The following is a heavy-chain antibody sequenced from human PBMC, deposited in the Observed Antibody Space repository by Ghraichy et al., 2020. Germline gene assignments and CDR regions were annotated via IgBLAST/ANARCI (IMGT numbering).Heavy chain of an antibody. D-gene: IGHD2-15*01. V-gene: IGHV3-23*01. Sequence: GGSLRLSCAASGFTFSSYSMSWVRQAPGKGLEWVSAISGSGGSTYYADSVKGRFTISRDNSKNTLYLQMNSLRAEDTAVYYCAKDSPPDCSGGSCYNWFDPWGQGTLVTVSS. CDR2: ISGSGGST. CDR1: GFTFSSYS. CDR3: AKDSPPDCSGGSCYNWFDP. J-gene: IGHJ5*02.